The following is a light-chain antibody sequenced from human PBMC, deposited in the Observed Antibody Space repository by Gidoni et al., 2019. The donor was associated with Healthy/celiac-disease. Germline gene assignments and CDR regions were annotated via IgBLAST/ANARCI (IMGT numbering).Light chain of an antibody. Sequence: DIQMTQSPSSLSASVGDRVTITCHASQDISNYLNWYQQKPGKAPKLLIYDASNLETGVPSRFSGSGSGTDFTFTISSLQPEDIATYYCQQYDNLPPLTFGGXTKVEIK. CDR2: DAS. J-gene: IGKJ4*01. V-gene: IGKV1-33*01. CDR1: QDISNY. CDR3: QQYDNLPPLT.